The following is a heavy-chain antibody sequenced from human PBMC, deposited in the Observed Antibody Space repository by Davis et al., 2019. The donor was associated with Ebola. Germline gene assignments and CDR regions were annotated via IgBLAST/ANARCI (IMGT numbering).Heavy chain of an antibody. V-gene: IGHV3-23*01. D-gene: IGHD4-17*01. J-gene: IGHJ5*02. CDR3: AKVHPPTTVTTGWFDP. CDR1: GFIFSSYA. Sequence: PGGSLRLSCAASGFIFSSYAMSWVRQAPGKGLEWVSSISVRSITYHADSVKGRFTISRDNSNNARYLQMNSLRAEDTAVYYCAKVHPPTTVTTGWFDPWGQGTLVTVSS. CDR2: ISVRSIT.